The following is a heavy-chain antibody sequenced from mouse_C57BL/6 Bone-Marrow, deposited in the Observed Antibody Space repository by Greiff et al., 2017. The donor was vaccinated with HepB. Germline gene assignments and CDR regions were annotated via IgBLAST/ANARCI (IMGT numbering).Heavy chain of an antibody. CDR2: IDPEDGET. CDR3: AREVITTVYAMDY. D-gene: IGHD1-1*01. V-gene: IGHV14-2*01. CDR1: GFNINDYY. J-gene: IGHJ4*01. Sequence: EVKVVESGAELVKPGASVKLSCTASGFNINDYYMHWVKQRPEQGLEWIGRIDPEDGETKYAPKFQGKATITADTSSNTAYLQLSSLTSEDTAVYYCAREVITTVYAMDYWGQGTSVTVSS.